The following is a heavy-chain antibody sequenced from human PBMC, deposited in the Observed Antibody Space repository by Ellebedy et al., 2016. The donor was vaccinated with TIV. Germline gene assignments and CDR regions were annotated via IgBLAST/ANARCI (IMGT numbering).Heavy chain of an antibody. CDR1: GGSISSSSYY. D-gene: IGHD3-10*01. J-gene: IGHJ6*02. CDR3: ARHYGSGRYIGPYYYGMDV. CDR2: IYYSGST. V-gene: IGHV4-39*01. Sequence: MPSETLSLTCTVSGGSISSSSYYWGWIRQPPGKGLEWIGSIYYSGSTYYNPSLKSRVTISVDTSKNQFSLKLNSVTAADTAVYYCARHYGSGRYIGPYYYGMDVWGQGTTVTVSS.